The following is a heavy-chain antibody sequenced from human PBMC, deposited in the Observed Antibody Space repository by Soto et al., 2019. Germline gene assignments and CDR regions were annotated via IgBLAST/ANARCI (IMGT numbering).Heavy chain of an antibody. CDR2: ISAYNGNT. Sequence: QVQLVQSGAEVKKPGASVKVSCKASGYTFTTYGISWVQQAPGQGLEWMGWISAYNGNTNYAQKLQGRLTMTTDTSTSTAYMELRSLRSDDTAVYHCARDWAHNDFWSGYYHFDYWGQGTLVTVSS. CDR3: ARDWAHNDFWSGYYHFDY. J-gene: IGHJ4*02. V-gene: IGHV1-18*01. D-gene: IGHD3-3*01. CDR1: GYTFTTYG.